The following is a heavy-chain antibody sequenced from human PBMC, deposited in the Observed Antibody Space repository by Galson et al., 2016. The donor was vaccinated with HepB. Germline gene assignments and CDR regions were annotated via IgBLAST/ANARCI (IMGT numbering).Heavy chain of an antibody. CDR2: VYSDGST. D-gene: IGHD3-16*01. CDR3: AKNKATARVWGHYYYYMDV. CDR1: GFTVSSNY. V-gene: IGHV3-53*01. J-gene: IGHJ6*03. Sequence: SLRLSCAASGFTVSSNYLSWVRQAPGKGLEWVSIVYSDGSTYYSDSVRGRFTISRDNSNNIVYLQMNNLRAEDTAVYFCAKNKATARVWGHYYYYMDVWGKGTTVTVSS.